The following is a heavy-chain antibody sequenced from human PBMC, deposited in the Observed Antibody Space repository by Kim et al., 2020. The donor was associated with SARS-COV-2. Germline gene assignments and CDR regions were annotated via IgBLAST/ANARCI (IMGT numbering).Heavy chain of an antibody. J-gene: IGHJ4*02. D-gene: IGHD6-19*01. Sequence: GESLKISCKGSGYSFPSFWIGWVRQMPGKGLEWMGVIYAGDSDARYSPSFQGQVTISVDKSISTAYLQWSSLKASDPAMYYCARLYHSSGWYPDYWGQGTLVTVSS. CDR3: ARLYHSSGWYPDY. V-gene: IGHV5-51*01. CDR2: IYAGDSDA. CDR1: GYSFPSFW.